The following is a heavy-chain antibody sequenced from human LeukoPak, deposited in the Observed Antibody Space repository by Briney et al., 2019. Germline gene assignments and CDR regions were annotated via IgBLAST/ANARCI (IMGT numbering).Heavy chain of an antibody. CDR1: GGSISSSSYY. J-gene: IGHJ5*02. CDR3: ARDIVVVVAATLNWFDP. Sequence: SETLSLTCTVSGGSISSSSYYWGWIRQPPGKGLEWIGSIYYSGSTYYNPSLKSRVTISVDTSKNQFSLKLSSVTAADTAVYYCARDIVVVVAATLNWFDPWGQGTLVTVSS. D-gene: IGHD2-15*01. CDR2: IYYSGST. V-gene: IGHV4-39*07.